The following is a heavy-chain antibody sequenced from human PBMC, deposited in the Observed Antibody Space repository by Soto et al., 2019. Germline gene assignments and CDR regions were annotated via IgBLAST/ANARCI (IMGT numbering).Heavy chain of an antibody. D-gene: IGHD3-3*01. CDR2: IHYSWST. CDR1: GGSISNYY. J-gene: IGHJ4*02. Sequence: SETLSLTCTVSGGSISNYYWSWIRQPPGKGLEWIGYIHYSWSTKYNPSLKSRVTISADTSKNQLSLKLSSVTDADTAVYYCARGHYDFWSGYFATIDYWGQGTLVTVSS. CDR3: ARGHYDFWSGYFATIDY. V-gene: IGHV4-59*08.